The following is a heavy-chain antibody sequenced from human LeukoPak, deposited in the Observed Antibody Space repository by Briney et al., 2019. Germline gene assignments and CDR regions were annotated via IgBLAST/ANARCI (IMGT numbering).Heavy chain of an antibody. CDR1: GGSISSYY. J-gene: IGHJ4*02. V-gene: IGHV4-4*08. CDR3: ARGRPGNYFDY. CDR2: IYTSGST. Sequence: SETLSLTCTVSGGSISSYYWSWIRQPPGKGLEWIGYIYTSGSTNYNPSLKSRVTISIDTSQNQFSLKLSSVTAADTALYYCARGRPGNYFDYWGQGTLVTVSS.